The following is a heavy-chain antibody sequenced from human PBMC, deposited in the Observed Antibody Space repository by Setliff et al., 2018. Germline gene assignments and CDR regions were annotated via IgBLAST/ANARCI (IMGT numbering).Heavy chain of an antibody. J-gene: IGHJ6*03. D-gene: IGHD6-19*01. CDR1: GYTLTELS. V-gene: IGHV1-24*01. Sequence: ASVKVSCKVSGYTLTELSMHWVRQAPGKGLEWMGGFDPEDGETIYAQKFQGRVTMTEDTSTDTAYMELSSLRPEDTAVYYCAREQWLDPPGYYYMDVWGQGTLVTVS. CDR2: FDPEDGET. CDR3: AREQWLDPPGYYYMDV.